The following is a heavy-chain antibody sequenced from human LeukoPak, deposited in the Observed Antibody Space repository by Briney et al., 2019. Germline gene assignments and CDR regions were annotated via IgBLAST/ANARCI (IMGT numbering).Heavy chain of an antibody. V-gene: IGHV4-34*01. CDR3: ARGQRLLWFGELLRGNFDY. CDR1: GGSFSGYY. Sequence: SETLSLTCAVYGGSFSGYYWSWIRQPPGKGLEWIGEINHSGSTNYNPSLKSRVPISVDTSKNQFSLKLSSVTAADTAVYYCARGQRLLWFGELLRGNFDYWGQGTLVTVSS. D-gene: IGHD3-10*01. J-gene: IGHJ4*02. CDR2: INHSGST.